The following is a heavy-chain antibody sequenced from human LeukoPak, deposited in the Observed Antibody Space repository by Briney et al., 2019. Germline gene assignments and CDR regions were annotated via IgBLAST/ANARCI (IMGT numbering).Heavy chain of an antibody. CDR2: ITPDGSGT. CDR1: GFTVSSNY. J-gene: IGHJ4*02. Sequence: GGSLRLSCAASGFTVSSNYMSWVRHAPGKGLVWVSRITPDGSGTDYADSVNGRFTISRDNAKNMLYLQMNSLRAEDTAVYYCSRDLRGIRDYWGQGTLVTVSS. D-gene: IGHD2-15*01. V-gene: IGHV3-74*01. CDR3: SRDLRGIRDY.